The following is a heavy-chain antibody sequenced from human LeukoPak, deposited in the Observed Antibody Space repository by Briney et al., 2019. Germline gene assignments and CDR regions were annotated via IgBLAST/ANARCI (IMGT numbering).Heavy chain of an antibody. Sequence: SVKVSCKASGGTFSSYAISWVRQAPGPGLEWMGRIIPIFGIANYAQKFPGRVTITADKSTSTAYMELSSLRSEDTAVYYGARTPPDSSGYYYLFDYWAREPWSPSPQ. CDR3: ARTPPDSSGYYYLFDY. D-gene: IGHD3-22*01. CDR1: GGTFSSYA. V-gene: IGHV1-69*04. J-gene: IGHJ4*02. CDR2: IIPIFGIA.